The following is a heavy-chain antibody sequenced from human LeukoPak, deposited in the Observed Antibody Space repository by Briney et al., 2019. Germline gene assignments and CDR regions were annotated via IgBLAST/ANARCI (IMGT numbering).Heavy chain of an antibody. V-gene: IGHV1-69*01. CDR3: ARGARGYSYGKGFDY. J-gene: IGHJ4*02. D-gene: IGHD5-18*01. Sequence: GSSVKVSCKASGGTFSSYAISWVRQAPGQGLEGMGGIIPIFGTADYAQKFQGRVTITADESTSTAYMELSSLRSEDTAVYYCARGARGYSYGKGFDYWGQGTLVSVSS. CDR1: GGTFSSYA. CDR2: IIPIFGTA.